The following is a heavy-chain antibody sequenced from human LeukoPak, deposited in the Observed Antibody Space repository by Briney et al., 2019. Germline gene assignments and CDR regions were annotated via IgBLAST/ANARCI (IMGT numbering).Heavy chain of an antibody. Sequence: SETLSLTCTVSGGSISSYYWSWIRQPPGKGLEWIGYIYYSGSTNYNPSLKSRVTISVDTSKNQFSLKLSSVTAADTAVYYCARANWGYVWGSYRNDKHIDYWGQGTLVTVSS. CDR3: ARANWGYVWGSYRNDKHIDY. CDR1: GGSISSYY. CDR2: IYYSGST. V-gene: IGHV4-59*12. J-gene: IGHJ4*02. D-gene: IGHD3-16*02.